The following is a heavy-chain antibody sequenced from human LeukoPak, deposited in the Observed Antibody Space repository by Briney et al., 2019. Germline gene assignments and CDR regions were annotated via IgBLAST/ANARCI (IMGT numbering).Heavy chain of an antibody. CDR3: ARTGAYCSITSCSPRGNWFDP. J-gene: IGHJ5*02. Sequence: ASVKVSCKASGYTFTGYYMHWVQQAPGQGLERMGWINPNSGGTNYAQKFQGRVTMTRDTSISTAYMKLSRLRSDDTAVYYCARTGAYCSITSCSPRGNWFDPWGQGTLVTVSS. CDR1: GYTFTGYY. V-gene: IGHV1-2*02. D-gene: IGHD2-2*01. CDR2: INPNSGGT.